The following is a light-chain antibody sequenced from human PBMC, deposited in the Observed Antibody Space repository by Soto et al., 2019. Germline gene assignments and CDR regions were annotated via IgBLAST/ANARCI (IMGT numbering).Light chain of an antibody. CDR2: EVS. CDR3: SLYRSSTTLV. Sequence: QSVLTQPPSVSGSPGQSVTISCTGTSSDIGVYNRVSWYQQPPGTAPKLMIYEVSNRPSGVPDRFSGSKSGNTASLTISGLQAEDEAHYYCSLYRSSTTLVFGTGTKLTVL. J-gene: IGLJ1*01. CDR1: SSDIGVYNR. V-gene: IGLV2-18*01.